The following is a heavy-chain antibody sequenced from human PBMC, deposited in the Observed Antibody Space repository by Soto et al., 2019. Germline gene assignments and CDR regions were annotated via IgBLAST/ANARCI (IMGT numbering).Heavy chain of an antibody. CDR3: ARRYSGYGDY. Sequence: QVQLQESGPGLVKPSETLSLTCTVSGGSITSYYWSWIRQPPGKGLEWIGYIYFSGSANYNPSLKRRVTISVDTSKNQFSLKLSSVTAADTAGYYCARRYSGYGDYWGQGTLVTVSS. CDR1: GGSITSYY. J-gene: IGHJ4*02. V-gene: IGHV4-59*08. D-gene: IGHD5-12*01. CDR2: IYFSGSA.